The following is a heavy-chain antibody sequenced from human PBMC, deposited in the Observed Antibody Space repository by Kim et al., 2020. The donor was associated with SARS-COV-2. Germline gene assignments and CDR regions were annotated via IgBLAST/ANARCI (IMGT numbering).Heavy chain of an antibody. CDR1: GGSISSSSYY. CDR2: IYYSGST. D-gene: IGHD3-10*01. V-gene: IGHV4-39*01. J-gene: IGHJ3*02. Sequence: SETLSLTCTVSGGSISSSSYYWGWIRQPPGKGLEWIGSIYYSGSTYYNPSLKSRVTISVDTSKNQFSLKLSSVTAADTAVYYCARILYYYGSGSYLLIDAFDIWGQGTMVTVYS. CDR3: ARILYYYGSGSYLLIDAFDI.